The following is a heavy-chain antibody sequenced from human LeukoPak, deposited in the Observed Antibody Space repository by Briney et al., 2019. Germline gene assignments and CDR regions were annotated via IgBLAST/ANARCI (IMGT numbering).Heavy chain of an antibody. CDR3: ARWLFGLDY. D-gene: IGHD3-10*02. CDR1: GFSFSSYP. J-gene: IGHJ4*02. CDR2: IPYDGSNK. V-gene: IGHV3-30*01. Sequence: PGRSLRLSCAASGFSFSSYPMHWVRQAPGKGLEWVAVIPYDGSNKFYADSVKGRFTISRDNSKNTLYLQMNSLRGDDTALYYCARWLFGLDYWGQGTLVTVSS.